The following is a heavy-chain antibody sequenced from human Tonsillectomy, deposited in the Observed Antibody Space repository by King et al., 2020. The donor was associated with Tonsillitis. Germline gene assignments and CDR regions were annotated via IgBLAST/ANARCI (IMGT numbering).Heavy chain of an antibody. D-gene: IGHD1-1*01. CDR1: GFTFISYS. Sequence: VQLVESGGGLVKPGGSLRLSCAASGFTFISYSMNWVRQAPGKGLEWVSSISSSSSYIYYADSVKGRFTISRDNAKNSLYLQMNSLRAEDTAVYYCARDGTERSGNWFDPWGQGTLVTVSS. CDR3: ARDGTERSGNWFDP. CDR2: ISSSSSYI. J-gene: IGHJ5*02. V-gene: IGHV3-21*01.